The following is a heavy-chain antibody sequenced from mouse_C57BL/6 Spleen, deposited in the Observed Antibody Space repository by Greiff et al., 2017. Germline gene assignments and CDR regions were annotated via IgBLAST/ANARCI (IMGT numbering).Heavy chain of an antibody. CDR3: ARDSADYSYWYCDV. CDR2: ISYDGST. D-gene: IGHD2-4*01. J-gene: IGHJ1*03. CDR1: GYSITSGYY. Sequence: ESGPGLVKPSQSLSLTCSVTGYSITSGYYWNWIRQFPGNKLEWMGYISYDGSTNYNPSLKNRISITRDTAKNPFFLTLNSVTTEDTATYYWARDSADYSYWYCDVWGTGTTVTVSS. V-gene: IGHV3-6*01.